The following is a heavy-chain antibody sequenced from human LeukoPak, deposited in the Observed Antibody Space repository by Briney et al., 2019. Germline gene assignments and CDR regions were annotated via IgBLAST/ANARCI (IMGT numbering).Heavy chain of an antibody. CDR1: GFTFSSYP. D-gene: IGHD6-19*01. V-gene: IGHV3-30*04. CDR2: IS. CDR3: ARVIASGWYAFDL. J-gene: IGHJ3*01. Sequence: GGSLRLSCAASGFTFSSYPIHWVRQAPGKGLEWVAVISNADSVKGRFTIYGDNSQNTLYLELNSLRLEDTAVYYCARVIASGWYAFDLWGQGTMVTVSS.